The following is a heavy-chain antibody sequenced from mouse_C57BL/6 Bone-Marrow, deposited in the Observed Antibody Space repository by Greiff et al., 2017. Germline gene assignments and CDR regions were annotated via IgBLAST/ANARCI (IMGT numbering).Heavy chain of an antibody. D-gene: IGHD1-1*01. CDR2: IYPGDGDT. CDR1: GYAFSSSW. Sequence: QVQLQQSGPELVKPGASVKISCKASGYAFSSSWMNWVKQRPGKGLEWIGRIYPGDGDTNYNGKFKGKATLTADKSSSTAYMQLSSLTSEDSAVYFCANYYGSSSNWYFDGWGTGTTVTVSS. J-gene: IGHJ1*03. V-gene: IGHV1-82*01. CDR3: ANYYGSSSNWYFDG.